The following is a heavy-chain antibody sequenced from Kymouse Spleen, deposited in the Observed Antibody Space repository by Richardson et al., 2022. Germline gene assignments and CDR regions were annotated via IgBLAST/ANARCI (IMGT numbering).Heavy chain of an antibody. CDR3: AKDSRIAVAGPNWFDP. CDR1: GFTFDDYA. J-gene: IGHJ5*02. Sequence: EVQLVESGGGLVQPGRSLRLSCAASGFTFDDYAMHWVRQAPGKGLEWVSGISWNSGSIGYADSVKGRFTISRDNAKNSLYLQMNSLRAEDTALYYCAKDSRIAVAGPNWFDPWGQGTLVTVSS. V-gene: IGHV3-9*01. CDR2: ISWNSGSI. D-gene: IGHD6-19*01.